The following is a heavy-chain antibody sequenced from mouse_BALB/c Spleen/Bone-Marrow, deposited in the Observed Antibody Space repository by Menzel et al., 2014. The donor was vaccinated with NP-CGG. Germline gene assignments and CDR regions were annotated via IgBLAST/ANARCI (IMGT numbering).Heavy chain of an antibody. CDR1: GYAFSSYW. V-gene: IGHV1-80*01. CDR2: IYPGDGET. Sequence: QVQLQQSGAELVRPGSSVKISCKASGYAFSSYWMTWVKQRPGQGLVWIGQIYPGDGETNYNGKFKGKATLTADKSSSTAYMQLNGLTSEDSAVYFCAKVTTGFAYWGQGTLVTVSA. CDR3: AKVTTGFAY. D-gene: IGHD2-2*01. J-gene: IGHJ3*01.